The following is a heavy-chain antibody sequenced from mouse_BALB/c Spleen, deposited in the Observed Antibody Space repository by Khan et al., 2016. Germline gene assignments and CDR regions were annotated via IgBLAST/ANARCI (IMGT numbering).Heavy chain of an antibody. CDR3: ARAGYGSGFAY. V-gene: IGHV1-4*01. CDR1: GYTFTSYT. D-gene: IGHD2-10*02. Sequence: QVQLKQSGAELARPGASVKMSCKASGYTFTSYTMHWVKQRPGQGLEWIGYINPSSGYTNYNQKFKDKATLTADKSSSTAYMQLSSLTSEDSAVYYCARAGYGSGFAYWGQGTLVTVSA. CDR2: INPSSGYT. J-gene: IGHJ3*01.